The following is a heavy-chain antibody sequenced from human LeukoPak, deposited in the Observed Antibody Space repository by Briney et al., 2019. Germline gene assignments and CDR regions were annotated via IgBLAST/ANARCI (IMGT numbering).Heavy chain of an antibody. J-gene: IGHJ4*02. CDR3: ARWSLGDY. D-gene: IGHD1-26*01. V-gene: IGHV3-7*01. CDR2: IKPDGSDQ. Sequence: GGSLRLSCAASGFTFSSYWMSWVRQAPGKGLEWVANIKPDGSDQYYVDSVKGRFAISRDNAKNSLYLQMNSLRAEDTAVYYCARWSLGDYWGQGTLVTVSS. CDR1: GFTFSSYW.